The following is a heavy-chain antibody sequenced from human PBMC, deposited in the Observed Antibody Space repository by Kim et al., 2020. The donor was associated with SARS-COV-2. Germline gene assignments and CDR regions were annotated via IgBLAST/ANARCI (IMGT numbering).Heavy chain of an antibody. CDR2: INPSGGST. D-gene: IGHD2-2*01. J-gene: IGHJ1*01. CDR3: ARAELGYCSSTSCPRSNPFQH. V-gene: IGHV1-46*01. Sequence: ASVKVSCKASGYTFTSYYMHWVRQAPGQGLEWMGIINPSGGSTSYAQKFQGRVTMTRDTSTSTVYMELSSLRSEDTAVYYCARAELGYCSSTSCPRSNPFQHWGQGTLVTVSS. CDR1: GYTFTSYY.